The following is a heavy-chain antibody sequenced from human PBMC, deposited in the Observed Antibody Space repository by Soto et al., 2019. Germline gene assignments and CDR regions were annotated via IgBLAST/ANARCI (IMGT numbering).Heavy chain of an antibody. CDR1: GYTFSSYA. V-gene: IGHV1-3*01. CDR3: ARDTGDGNFDF. CDR2: INAGYGNT. J-gene: IGHJ4*02. Sequence: ASVKVSCKASGYTFSSYAMHWVRQAPGQRLEWMEWINAGYGNTKSSQKFQDRVTISRDTSASTAYMELTSLRSEDTAVYYCARDTGDGNFDFWGQGTRATVSS. D-gene: IGHD7-27*01.